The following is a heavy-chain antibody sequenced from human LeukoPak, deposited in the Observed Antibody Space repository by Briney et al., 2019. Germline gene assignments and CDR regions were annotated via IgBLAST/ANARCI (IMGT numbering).Heavy chain of an antibody. Sequence: PGGSLRLSCAASDFSFATYGMGWVRQAPGRGLEWVSSVSGGDPTTYYADSVKGRFTISRDNSKNTLYLQMNSLRAEDTAVYYCAKTPGYCSGGSCYSPYYYYYMDVWGKGTTVTIPS. D-gene: IGHD2-15*01. CDR1: DFSFATYG. CDR3: AKTPGYCSGGSCYSPYYYYYMDV. CDR2: VSGGDPTT. V-gene: IGHV3-23*01. J-gene: IGHJ6*03.